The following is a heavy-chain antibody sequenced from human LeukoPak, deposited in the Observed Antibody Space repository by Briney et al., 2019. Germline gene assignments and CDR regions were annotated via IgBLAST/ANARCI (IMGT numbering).Heavy chain of an antibody. CDR3: ARDPELLWFGELLGGYYYYYGMDV. CDR1: GYTFTGYY. V-gene: IGHV1-2*02. Sequence: ASVKVSCKASGYTFTGYYMHWVRQAPGQGLEWMGWINPNSGGTNYAQKLQGRVTMTTDTSTSTAYMELRSLRSDDTAVYYCARDPELLWFGELLGGYYYYYGMDVWGQGTTVTVSS. CDR2: INPNSGGT. J-gene: IGHJ6*02. D-gene: IGHD3-10*01.